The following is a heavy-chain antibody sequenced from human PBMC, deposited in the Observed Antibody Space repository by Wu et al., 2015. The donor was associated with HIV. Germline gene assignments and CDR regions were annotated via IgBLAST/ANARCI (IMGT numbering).Heavy chain of an antibody. D-gene: IGHD3-10*01. Sequence: QVQLVQSGAEVKKPGASVKVSCKASGYTFTSYYMHWVRQAPGQGLEWMGIINPSGGSTSYAQKFQGRVTMTRDTSTSTVYMELSSLRSEDTAVYYCARVQAHVLLWFGDPSYAFDIWAKGQWSPSLQ. CDR1: GYTFTSYY. V-gene: IGHV1-46*01. CDR2: INPSGGST. J-gene: IGHJ3*02. CDR3: ARVQAHVLLWFGDPSYAFDI.